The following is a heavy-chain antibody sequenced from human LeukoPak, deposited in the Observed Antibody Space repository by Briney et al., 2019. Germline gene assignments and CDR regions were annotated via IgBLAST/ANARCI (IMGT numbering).Heavy chain of an antibody. CDR1: GFTFSSYG. J-gene: IGHJ3*02. Sequence: PGESLRLSCAASGFTFSSYGMHWVRQAPGKGLEWVAVIWYDGSNKYYADSVKGRFTISRDNSKNTLYLQMNSLRAEDTAVYYCARDSDAFDIWGQGTMVTVSS. V-gene: IGHV3-33*01. CDR2: IWYDGSNK. CDR3: ARDSDAFDI.